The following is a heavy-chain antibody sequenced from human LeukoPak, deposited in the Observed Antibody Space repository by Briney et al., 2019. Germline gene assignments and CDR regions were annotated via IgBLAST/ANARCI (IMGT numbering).Heavy chain of an antibody. CDR3: ARKKYYYDSSGYYNFDY. D-gene: IGHD3-22*01. CDR1: GGSISGSNW. Sequence: PSETLSLTCAVSGGSISGSNWGSWVCQPPGKGLEWVGEIYHSGSTNYNPSLKSRVTISVDKSKNQFSVKLSSVTAADTAVYYCARKKYYYDSSGYYNFDYWGPVTLVTVSS. CDR2: IYHSGST. V-gene: IGHV4-4*02. J-gene: IGHJ4*02.